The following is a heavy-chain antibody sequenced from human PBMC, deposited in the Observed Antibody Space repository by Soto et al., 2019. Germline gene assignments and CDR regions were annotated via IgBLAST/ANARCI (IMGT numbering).Heavy chain of an antibody. D-gene: IGHD5-18*01. Sequence: QVQLVESGGGLVKPGGSLRLSCAASGFTFSDYYMNWVRQAPGKGLEWLSYISSSGSYTNYADSVKGRFTISRDNGKNSLYLQMNSLRAEDTAVYYCAREIVDTAMAFDYCGQGTLVTVSS. CDR1: GFTFSDYY. J-gene: IGHJ4*02. V-gene: IGHV3-11*06. CDR3: AREIVDTAMAFDY. CDR2: ISSSGSYT.